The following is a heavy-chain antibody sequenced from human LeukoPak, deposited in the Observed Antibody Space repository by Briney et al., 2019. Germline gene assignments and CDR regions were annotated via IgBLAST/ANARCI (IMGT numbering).Heavy chain of an antibody. CDR2: IGGSGVRT. CDR1: GFTFTTYG. D-gene: IGHD3-9*01. Sequence: TGGSLRLSCSASGFTFTTYGMNWVRQAPGKGLEWVSGIGGSGVRTYYADSVKGRFTISRDNSKNTLYLQMNSLRAEDTAVYYCAREAYYDILTGYRTSLYYFDYWGQGTLVTVSS. V-gene: IGHV3-23*01. CDR3: AREAYYDILTGYRTSLYYFDY. J-gene: IGHJ4*02.